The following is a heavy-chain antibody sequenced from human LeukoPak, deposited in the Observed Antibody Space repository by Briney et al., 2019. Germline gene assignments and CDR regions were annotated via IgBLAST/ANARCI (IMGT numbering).Heavy chain of an antibody. D-gene: IGHD2-15*01. CDR3: ARYSYEGGMDV. CDR1: GGSISSYH. Sequence: SETLSLTCTVSGGSISSYHWSWVRQPPGKGLEWIGYIYYSGSTNYNPSLKSRVTISVDTSKNQFSLKLSSVTAADTAVYYCARYSYEGGMDVWGQGTTVTVSS. J-gene: IGHJ6*02. CDR2: IYYSGST. V-gene: IGHV4-59*08.